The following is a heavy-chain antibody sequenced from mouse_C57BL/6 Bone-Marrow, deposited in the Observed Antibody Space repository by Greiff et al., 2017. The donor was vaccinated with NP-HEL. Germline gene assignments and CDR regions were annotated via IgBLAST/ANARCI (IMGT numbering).Heavy chain of an antibody. V-gene: IGHV5-6*01. CDR3: ASPYDYDVAWFAY. CDR2: ISSGGSYT. Sequence: DVHLVESGGDLVKPGGSLKLSCAASGFTFSSYGMSWVRQTPDKRLEWVATISSGGSYTYYPDSVKGRFTISRDNAKNTLYLQKSSLKSEDTAMYYCASPYDYDVAWFAYWGQGTRVTVSA. J-gene: IGHJ3*01. D-gene: IGHD2-4*01. CDR1: GFTFSSYG.